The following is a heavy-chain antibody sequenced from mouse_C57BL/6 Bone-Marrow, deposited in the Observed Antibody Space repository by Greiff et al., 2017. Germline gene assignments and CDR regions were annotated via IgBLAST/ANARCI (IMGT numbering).Heavy chain of an antibody. J-gene: IGHJ2*01. CDR1: GYTFTSYW. CDR2: IHPNSGST. CDR3: ATLLLLRYDY. Sequence: VKLQQPGAELVKPGASVKLSCKASGYTFTSYWMHWVKQRPGQGLEWIGMIHPNSGSTNYNEKFKSKATLTVDKSSSTAYMQLSSLTSEDSAVYYCATLLLLRYDYWGQGTTLTVSS. V-gene: IGHV1-64*01. D-gene: IGHD1-1*01.